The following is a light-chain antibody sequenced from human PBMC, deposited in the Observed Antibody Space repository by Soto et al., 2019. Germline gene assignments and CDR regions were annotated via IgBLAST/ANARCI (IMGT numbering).Light chain of an antibody. CDR1: SSDVGGYNY. CDR2: EVS. V-gene: IGLV2-8*01. CDR3: SSYAGSSTWV. Sequence: QSAPTQPPSASGSPGQSATISCTGTSSDVGGYNYVSWYQQYPGKAPKLMIYEVSKRPSGVPDRFSGSKSGNTASLTVSGLQAEDEADYNCSSYAGSSTWVFGGGTKVTVL. J-gene: IGLJ3*02.